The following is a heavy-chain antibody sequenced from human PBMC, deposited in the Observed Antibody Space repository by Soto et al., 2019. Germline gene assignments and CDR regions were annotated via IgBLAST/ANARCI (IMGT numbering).Heavy chain of an antibody. D-gene: IGHD3-10*01. CDR3: EREWFGTYGMDV. V-gene: IGHV1-8*01. Sequence: QVQLVQSGAEVKKPGASVKVSCKASGYTFTSYDINWVRQATGQGLEWMGWMNPNSGNTGYAQKFQGRVTMTRNTSISTAFMELTSLRSEDTAVYYCEREWFGTYGMDVWGQGTTVTVSS. J-gene: IGHJ6*02. CDR2: MNPNSGNT. CDR1: GYTFTSYD.